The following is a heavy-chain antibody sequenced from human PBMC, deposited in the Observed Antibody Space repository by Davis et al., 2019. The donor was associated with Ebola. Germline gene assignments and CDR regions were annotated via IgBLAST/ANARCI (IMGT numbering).Heavy chain of an antibody. V-gene: IGHV4-61*09. CDR1: GDSIHSGSFY. CDR3: AKSGSSSWNWFFDL. D-gene: IGHD6-13*01. Sequence: LRPSFGVAGDSIHSGSFYWTWLRQPPAARLEFIGHIFTSGQTIYNPSLQTRACISAHPSTNQFSLRLSSFTAADTAVYFCAKSGSSSWNWFFDLWGRGTLVTVSS. CDR2: IFTSGQT. J-gene: IGHJ2*01.